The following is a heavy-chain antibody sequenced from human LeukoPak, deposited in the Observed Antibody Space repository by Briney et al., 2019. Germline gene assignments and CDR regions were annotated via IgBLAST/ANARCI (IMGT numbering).Heavy chain of an antibody. J-gene: IGHJ5*02. CDR3: ARVGGCSSSSCYTHWFDP. Sequence: ASVKVSCKASGGTFSSYPISWLRQAPGQGLEWMGGIIPIFGTSNYGQKFQGRVTITTDESPSTDYLELSSLTSEDTAVYYCARVGGCSSSSCYTHWFDPWGQGTLVTVSS. V-gene: IGHV1-69*05. CDR1: GGTFSSYP. CDR2: IIPIFGTS. D-gene: IGHD2-2*02.